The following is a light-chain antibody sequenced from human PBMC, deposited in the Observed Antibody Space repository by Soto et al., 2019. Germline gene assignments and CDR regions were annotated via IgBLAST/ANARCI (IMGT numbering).Light chain of an antibody. V-gene: IGLV1-40*01. CDR3: QSYDNSLSGSGV. CDR1: SSNIGAGYD. J-gene: IGLJ1*01. Sequence: QSVLTQPPSVSGAPGQRVTISCTGSSSNIGAGYDVHWYQQLPGTAPKLLIYANSNRPSGVPDRFSGSKSGTSASLAITGLQAEDEADYHCQSYDNSLSGSGVFGTGTKLTVL. CDR2: ANS.